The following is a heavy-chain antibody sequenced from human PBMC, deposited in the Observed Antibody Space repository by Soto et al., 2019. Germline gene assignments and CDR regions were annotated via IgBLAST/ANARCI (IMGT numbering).Heavy chain of an antibody. J-gene: IGHJ5*02. CDR2: MNPGSGNT. CDR1: GYTFTNYE. V-gene: IGHV1-8*01. CDR3: ARMAASGSLNWFDP. Sequence: QVQLVQSGAEVKKPGASVKVSCKASGYTFTNYEINWVRQATGQGLAWMGWMNPGSGNTGYAHKFQGRVTMTRNISISTAYMELSRLGSDDTAIYYCARMAASGSLNWFDPWGKGTLVTVSS. D-gene: IGHD3-10*01.